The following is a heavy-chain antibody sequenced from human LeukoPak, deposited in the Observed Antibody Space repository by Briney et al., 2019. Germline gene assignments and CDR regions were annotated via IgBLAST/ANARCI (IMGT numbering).Heavy chain of an antibody. CDR1: GGTFSSYA. D-gene: IGHD3-3*01. V-gene: IGHV1-69*04. CDR2: IIPILGIA. Sequence: RASVKVSCKASGGTFSSYAISWVRQAPGQGLEWMGRIIPILGIANYAQKFQGRVTITADKSTSTAYMELSSLRSEDTAVYYCASGITIFGVPHPTPFDYWGQGTLVTVSS. J-gene: IGHJ4*02. CDR3: ASGITIFGVPHPTPFDY.